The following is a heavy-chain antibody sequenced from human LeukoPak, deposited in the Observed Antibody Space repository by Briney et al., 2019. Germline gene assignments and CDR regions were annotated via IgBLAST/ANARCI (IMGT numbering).Heavy chain of an antibody. D-gene: IGHD3-22*01. CDR2: IYYSGST. Sequence: SETLSLTCTVSGGSISSGGSYWSWIRQHPGKGLEWIGYIYYSGSTYYNPSLKSRVTISVDTSNNQFSLKLSSVTAADTAVYCCARDHYYDSSGYYFGMDVWGQGTTVTVSS. CDR1: GGSISSGGSY. CDR3: ARDHYYDSSGYYFGMDV. V-gene: IGHV4-31*03. J-gene: IGHJ6*02.